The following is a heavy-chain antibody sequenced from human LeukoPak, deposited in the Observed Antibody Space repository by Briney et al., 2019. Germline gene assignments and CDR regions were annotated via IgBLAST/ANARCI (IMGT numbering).Heavy chain of an antibody. CDR2: ISPGGGPT. CDR3: AKDGAWLRFDD. Sequence: GGSLRLSCAGSGFPFSSHGMNWVRQAPGKGLEWVSGISPGGGPTYYADSVKGRFTISRDDPKNTLYLQMENLRAEDTAVYYCAKDGAWLRFDDWGQGILVIVSS. CDR1: GFPFSSHG. D-gene: IGHD5-12*01. J-gene: IGHJ4*02. V-gene: IGHV3-23*01.